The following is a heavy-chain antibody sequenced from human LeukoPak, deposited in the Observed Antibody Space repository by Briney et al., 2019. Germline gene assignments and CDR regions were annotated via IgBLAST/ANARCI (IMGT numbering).Heavy chain of an antibody. J-gene: IGHJ4*02. CDR3: ARARDNYCISSFSALDY. Sequence: PGRSLRLSCAASGFTFSTSGMHWVRHAPGKGLEWLAVIWYDGSNIYYADSVKGRFAISRDNSKNTLYLLLNSLRAEDTAVYYCARARDNYCISSFSALDYWGQGTLVTGSS. D-gene: IGHD2-2*01. CDR2: IWYDGSNI. CDR1: GFTFSTSG. V-gene: IGHV3-33*01.